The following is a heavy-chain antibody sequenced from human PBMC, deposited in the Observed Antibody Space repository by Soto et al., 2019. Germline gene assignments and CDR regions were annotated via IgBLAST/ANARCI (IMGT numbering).Heavy chain of an antibody. D-gene: IGHD1-20*01. V-gene: IGHV1-46*01. J-gene: IGHJ4*02. CDR1: GYTFTNFS. CDR2: INPSGGNT. Sequence: SVKGSCKASGYTFTNFSMHWVRQAPVQGLEWMGIINPSGGNTSYSQKFQGRVTVTRDTSTSTVYMELSSLRSEDTAVYYCARAISDEYYFDYWGQGTLVTVSS. CDR3: ARAISDEYYFDY.